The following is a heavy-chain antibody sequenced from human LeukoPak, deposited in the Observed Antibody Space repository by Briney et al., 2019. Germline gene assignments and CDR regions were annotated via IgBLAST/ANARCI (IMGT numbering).Heavy chain of an antibody. J-gene: IGHJ5*02. V-gene: IGHV3-21*01. CDR2: ISISSTYI. D-gene: IGHD2-15*01. CDR3: ARDPLGYCSGGSCDWFDP. Sequence: GGSLRLSCAASGFTLSTYSMNWVRQAPGKGLEWVSSISISSTYIYYADSVKGRFTISRDNAKNSLYLQMNSLRAEDTAVYYCARDPLGYCSGGSCDWFDPWGQGTLVTVSS. CDR1: GFTLSTYS.